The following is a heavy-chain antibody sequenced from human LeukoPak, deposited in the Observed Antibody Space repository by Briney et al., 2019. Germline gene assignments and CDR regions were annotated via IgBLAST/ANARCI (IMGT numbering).Heavy chain of an antibody. CDR3: AREVAPIVGATTGAFDI. D-gene: IGHD1-26*01. V-gene: IGHV3-48*04. CDR1: GFTFSSYR. J-gene: IGHJ3*02. CDR2: ISSSGSTI. Sequence: PGGSLRLSCAASGFTFSSYRMNWVRQAPGKGLEWVSYISSSGSTIYYADSVKGRFTISRDNAKNSLYLQMNSLRAEDTAVYYCAREVAPIVGATTGAFDIWGQGTMVTVSS.